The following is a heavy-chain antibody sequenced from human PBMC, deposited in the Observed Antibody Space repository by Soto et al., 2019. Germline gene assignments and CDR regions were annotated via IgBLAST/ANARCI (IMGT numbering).Heavy chain of an antibody. D-gene: IGHD5-12*01. CDR2: IYYSGST. CDR1: GGSISSGGYY. Sequence: QVQLQESGPGLVKPSQALSLTCTVSGGSISSGGYYWSWIRQHPGKGLEWIGYIYYSGSTYYNPSLKSRVTISVDTSKNQFSLKLSSVTAADTAVYYCAASCVACGGFNYYGMDVWGQGTTVTVSS. V-gene: IGHV4-31*03. CDR3: AASCVACGGFNYYGMDV. J-gene: IGHJ6*02.